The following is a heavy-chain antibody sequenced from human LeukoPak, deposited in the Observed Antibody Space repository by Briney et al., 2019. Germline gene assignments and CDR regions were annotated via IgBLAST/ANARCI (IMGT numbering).Heavy chain of an antibody. D-gene: IGHD5-24*01. J-gene: IGHJ4*02. CDR2: INSDGSST. CDR3: SRGTGYSVFDY. CDR1: VFTFSSHW. V-gene: IGHV3-74*01. Sequence: GGSLRLSCAASVFTFSSHWMNWVGQAPGKGLVWVSRINSDGSSTSYADSVKGRFTISRDNAKNTLYLQMNVLRCEDTAVYYCSRGTGYSVFDYWGQGTLATVSS.